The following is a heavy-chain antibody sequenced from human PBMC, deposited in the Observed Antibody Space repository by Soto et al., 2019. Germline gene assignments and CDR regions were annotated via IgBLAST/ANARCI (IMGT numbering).Heavy chain of an antibody. CDR1: GFTFSGFD. Sequence: PGGSLRLSCEASGFTFSGFDMHWVRQPPGKGLEWVSTIGTAGDTYYAVSVKGRFTISRDNAKNSLSLQMNSLRAGDTAVYFCARGQEVGAHFFDSWGQGTQVTVSS. CDR2: IGTAGDT. CDR3: ARGQEVGAHFFDS. J-gene: IGHJ4*02. D-gene: IGHD2-15*01. V-gene: IGHV3-13*01.